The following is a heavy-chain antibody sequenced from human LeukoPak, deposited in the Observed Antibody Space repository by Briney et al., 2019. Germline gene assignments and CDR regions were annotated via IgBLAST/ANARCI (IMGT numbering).Heavy chain of an antibody. CDR2: ISGSGGTI. CDR1: GFTFSSYA. D-gene: IGHD2-21*02. J-gene: IGHJ4*02. V-gene: IGHV3-23*01. Sequence: GGSLRLSCAASGFTFSSYAMSWVRQAPGKGLEWVSAISGSGGTIYYADSVKGRFTISRDDAKNSLYLQMNSLRAEDTAVYYCARDVVNLAYCGGDCYSASDYWGQGTLVTVSS. CDR3: ARDVVNLAYCGGDCYSASDY.